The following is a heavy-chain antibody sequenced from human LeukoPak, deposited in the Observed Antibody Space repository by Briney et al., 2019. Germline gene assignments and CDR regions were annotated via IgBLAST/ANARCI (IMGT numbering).Heavy chain of an antibody. CDR1: GFTVSSNY. D-gene: IGHD4-17*01. CDR3: AKGTTVTTFGY. J-gene: IGHJ4*02. Sequence: GGSLRLSCAASGFTVSSNYMSWVRQAPGKGLEWVSAISGSGGSTYYADSVKGRSTISRDNSKNTLYLQMNSLRAEDTAVYYCAKGTTVTTFGYWGQGTLVTVSS. V-gene: IGHV3-23*01. CDR2: ISGSGGST.